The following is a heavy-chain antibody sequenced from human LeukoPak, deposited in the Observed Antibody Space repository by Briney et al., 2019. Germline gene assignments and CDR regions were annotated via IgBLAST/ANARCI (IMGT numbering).Heavy chain of an antibody. CDR1: GGSFSGYY. CDR2: INHSGST. V-gene: IGHV4-34*01. CDR3: ARVRYGAVTY. D-gene: IGHD4-17*01. J-gene: IGHJ4*02. Sequence: PSETLSLTCAVYGGSFSGYYWSWIRQPPGKGLEWIGEINHSGSTNYNPSLKSRVTLSVDTSKNQFSLKLSSVTAADTAVYYCARVRYGAVTYWGQGTLVTVSS.